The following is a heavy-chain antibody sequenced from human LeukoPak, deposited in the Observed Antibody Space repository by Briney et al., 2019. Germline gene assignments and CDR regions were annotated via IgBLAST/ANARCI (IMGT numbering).Heavy chain of an antibody. CDR3: AKDRGSSSWYPFDAFDI. J-gene: IGHJ3*02. D-gene: IGHD6-13*01. V-gene: IGHV3-30*18. CDR1: GFTFSSYG. Sequence: GGSLRLSCAASGFTFSSYGMHWVRQAPGKGLEWVAVISYDGSNKYYADSVKGRFTISRDNSKNTLYLQMNSLRAEDTAVYYCAKDRGSSSWYPFDAFDIWGQGTMVTVSS. CDR2: ISYDGSNK.